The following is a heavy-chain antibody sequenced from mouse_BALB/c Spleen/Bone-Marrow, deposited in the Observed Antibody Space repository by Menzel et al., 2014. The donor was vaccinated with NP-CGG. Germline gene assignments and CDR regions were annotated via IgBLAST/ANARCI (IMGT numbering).Heavy chain of an antibody. D-gene: IGHD4-1*01. CDR3: ARSGFDY. Sequence: VQLQQSGSVLVRPGASVKLSCKASGYTFTSSWXHWAKQRPGQGLEWIGEIHPNSGNTNYNEKFKGKATLTVDTSSSTAYVDLSSLTSEDSAVYYCARSGFDYWGQGTTLTVSS. CDR2: IHPNSGNT. J-gene: IGHJ2*01. CDR1: GYTFTSSW. V-gene: IGHV1S130*01.